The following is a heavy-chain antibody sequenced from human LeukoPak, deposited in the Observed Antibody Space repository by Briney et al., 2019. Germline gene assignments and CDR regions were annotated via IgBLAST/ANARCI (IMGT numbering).Heavy chain of an antibody. J-gene: IGHJ6*03. V-gene: IGHV7-4-1*02. CDR1: GYTFTSYA. CDR3: AVFWSGYLSRVFVPTANLMDV. Sequence: GASVKVSCKASGYTFTSYAMNWVRQAPGQGLEWMGWINTNTGNPTYAQGFTGRFVFSLDTSVSTAYLQISSLKAEDTAVYYCAVFWSGYLSRVFVPTANLMDVWGKGTTVTVSS. CDR2: INTNTGNP. D-gene: IGHD3-3*01.